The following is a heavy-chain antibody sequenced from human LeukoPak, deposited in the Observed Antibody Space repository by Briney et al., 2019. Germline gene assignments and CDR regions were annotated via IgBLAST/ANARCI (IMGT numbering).Heavy chain of an antibody. D-gene: IGHD3-3*01. Sequence: GGSLRLSCAASGFTFSSYWMSWVRQAPGKGLEWVANIKQDGSEKYYVDSVKGRFTISRDNAKNSLYLQMTSLRAEDTAVYYCARVYDFWSGYPLPYFDYWGQGTLVTVSS. CDR1: GFTFSSYW. CDR2: IKQDGSEK. V-gene: IGHV3-7*01. J-gene: IGHJ4*02. CDR3: ARVYDFWSGYPLPYFDY.